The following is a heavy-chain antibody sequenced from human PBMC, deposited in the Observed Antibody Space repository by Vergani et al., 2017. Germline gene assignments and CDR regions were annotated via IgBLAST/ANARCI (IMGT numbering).Heavy chain of an antibody. J-gene: IGHJ4*02. CDR3: ARDSPEWIKLWFFDD. Sequence: QVQLVESGGGLVKPGGSLRLSCAASGFTFSDYYMSWIRQAPGKGLEWVSCISSTGSTIYYADSVKGRFTISRDNAKTSLYLQMNCLRAEDTAVYSCARDSPEWIKLWFFDDWGQGTLVTVSS. V-gene: IGHV3-11*04. CDR1: GFTFSDYY. D-gene: IGHD5-18*01. CDR2: ISSTGSTI.